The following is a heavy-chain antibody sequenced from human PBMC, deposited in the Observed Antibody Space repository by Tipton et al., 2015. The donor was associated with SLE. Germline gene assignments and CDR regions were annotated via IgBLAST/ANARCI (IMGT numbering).Heavy chain of an antibody. V-gene: IGHV3-20*04. CDR3: VREKTTIFGVVTSPWFDP. D-gene: IGHD3-3*01. CDR1: GFTFDDYG. Sequence: SLRLSCAASGFTFDDYGMNWVRQAPGKGLEWVSGINWNGGSTGYADSVKGRFTISRDNAKNTLFLQMNSLRGEDTAVYYCVREKTTIFGVVTSPWFDPWGQGTLVTVSS. CDR2: INWNGGST. J-gene: IGHJ5*02.